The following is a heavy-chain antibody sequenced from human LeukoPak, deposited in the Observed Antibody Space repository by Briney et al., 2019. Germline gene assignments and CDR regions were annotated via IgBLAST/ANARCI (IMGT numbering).Heavy chain of an antibody. CDR1: GGSISSYY. CDR2: IYYSGST. J-gene: IGHJ5*02. Sequence: PSETLSLTCTVSGGSISSYYWSWIRQPPGKGLEWIGYIYYSGSTNYNPSLKSRVTISVDTSKNQFSLKLSSVTAADTAVYYCAGLQYYYDSSGYYTPWGQGTLVTVSS. V-gene: IGHV4-59*08. D-gene: IGHD3-22*01. CDR3: AGLQYYYDSSGYYTP.